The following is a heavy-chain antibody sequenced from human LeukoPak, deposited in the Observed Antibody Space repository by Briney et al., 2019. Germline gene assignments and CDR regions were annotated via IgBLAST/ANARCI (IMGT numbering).Heavy chain of an antibody. Sequence: ASVKVSCKASGYTFGDYYMHWVRQAPGQGLEWMGWVNPNSGGTNYAQNFQGRVTMTRDTSISTAFVDLTRLRSDDTAVYYCARANLDYWGQGTLVTVSS. J-gene: IGHJ4*02. V-gene: IGHV1-2*02. CDR1: GYTFGDYY. CDR2: VNPNSGGT. CDR3: ARANLDY.